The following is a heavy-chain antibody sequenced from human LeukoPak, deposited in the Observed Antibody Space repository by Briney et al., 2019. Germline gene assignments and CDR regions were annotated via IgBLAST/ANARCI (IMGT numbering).Heavy chain of an antibody. J-gene: IGHJ4*02. CDR3: ARRAGAYSHPYDY. Sequence: GGSLRLSCTVSGLTVSSNSMSWVRQAPGKGLEWVSFSYRDNTHYSDSVKDRFTISRDNSKNTLYLQMNSLRAEDTAVYYCARRAGAYSHPYDYWGQGTLVTVSS. CDR2: SYRDNT. V-gene: IGHV3-53*01. CDR1: GLTVSSNS. D-gene: IGHD4/OR15-4a*01.